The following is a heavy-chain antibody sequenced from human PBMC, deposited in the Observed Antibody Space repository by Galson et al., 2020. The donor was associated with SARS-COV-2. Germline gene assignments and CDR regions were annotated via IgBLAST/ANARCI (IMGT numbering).Heavy chain of an antibody. CDR2: ISYDGSNK. D-gene: IGHD2-15*01. J-gene: IGHJ6*02. CDR1: GFTFSSYA. Sequence: GESLKISCAASGFTFSSYAMHWVRQAPGKGLEWVAVISYDGSNKYYADSVKGRFTISRDNSKNTLYLQMNSLRAEDTAVYYCARDRGHCSGGSWPYYYYYGMDVWGQGTTVTVSS. CDR3: ARDRGHCSGGSWPYYYYYGMDV. V-gene: IGHV3-30-3*01.